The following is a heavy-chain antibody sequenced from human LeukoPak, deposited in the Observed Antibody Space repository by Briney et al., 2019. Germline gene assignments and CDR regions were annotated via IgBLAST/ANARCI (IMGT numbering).Heavy chain of an antibody. CDR2: XYYSGST. V-gene: IGHV4-30-4*08. CDR3: ARGAGEDXYXXSGAQDY. CDR1: GGSISSGDYY. D-gene: IGHD3-22*01. J-gene: IGHJ4*02. Sequence: PSETLSLTCTVSGGSISSGDYYWSWIRQPPGKGLEWIGXXYYSGSTYYNPSLKSRVTISVDTSKNQFSLKLSSVTAADTAVYYXARGAGEDXYXXSGAQDYWGQGTLVTVSS.